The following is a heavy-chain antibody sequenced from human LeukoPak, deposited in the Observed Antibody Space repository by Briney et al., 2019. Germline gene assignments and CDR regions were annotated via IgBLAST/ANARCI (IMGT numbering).Heavy chain of an antibody. J-gene: IGHJ4*02. CDR1: GFTFSSYG. CDR3: AKETGRWELE. CDR2: ISNDGSNK. D-gene: IGHD1-26*01. Sequence: GRSLRPSCAASGFTFSSYGIHWVRQAPGKGLEWVAVISNDGSNKYYADSVKGRFTISRDNSKNTLYLQMNSLRAEDTAVYYCAKETGRWELEWGQGTLVTVSS. V-gene: IGHV3-30*18.